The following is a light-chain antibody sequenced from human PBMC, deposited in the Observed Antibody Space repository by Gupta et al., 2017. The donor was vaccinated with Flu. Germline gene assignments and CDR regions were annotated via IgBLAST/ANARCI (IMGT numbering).Light chain of an antibody. J-gene: IGKJ1*01. CDR3: QKYNSAPRT. CDR1: QGISNY. Sequence: DIQMTQSPSSLSASVGDRVTITCRASQGISNYLAWYQQKPGKVPKLLIYGASTLQSGVPSRFSGSGTGTDFILTISSRQPEDVATYYCQKYNSAPRTFGQGTKVEIK. CDR2: GAS. V-gene: IGKV1-27*01.